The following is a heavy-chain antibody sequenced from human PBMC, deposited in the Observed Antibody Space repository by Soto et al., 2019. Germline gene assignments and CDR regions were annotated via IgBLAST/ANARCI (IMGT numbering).Heavy chain of an antibody. CDR2: IDNAGTDS. D-gene: IGHD3-10*01. Sequence: GSLRLSCAASGFTLSGRSMHWVRQAPGKGLVWVSGIDNAGTDSTYADSVKGRFTSSRDNAKNMLYLQMNSLRVEDTAVYYRARGWFGPDVWGKGTTVTVSS. CDR1: GFTLSGRS. J-gene: IGHJ6*04. V-gene: IGHV3-74*01. CDR3: ARGWFGPDV.